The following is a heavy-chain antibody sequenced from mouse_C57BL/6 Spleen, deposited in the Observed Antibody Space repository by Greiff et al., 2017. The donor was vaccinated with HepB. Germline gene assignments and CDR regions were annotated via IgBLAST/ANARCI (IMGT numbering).Heavy chain of an antibody. V-gene: IGHV1-69*01. J-gene: IGHJ4*01. CDR1: GYTFTSYW. D-gene: IGHD2-3*01. CDR2: IDPSDSYT. Sequence: VQLQQPGAELVMPGASVKLSCKASGYTFTSYWMHWVKQRPGQGLEWIGEIDPSDSYTNYNQKFTGKSTLTVDKSSSTAYMQLSSLTSEDSAVYYCARGGVTKGYAMDYWGQGTSVTVSS. CDR3: ARGGVTKGYAMDY.